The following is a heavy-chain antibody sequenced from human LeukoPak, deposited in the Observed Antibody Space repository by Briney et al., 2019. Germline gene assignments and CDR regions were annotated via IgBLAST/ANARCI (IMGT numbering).Heavy chain of an antibody. V-gene: IGHV3-30*02. CDR2: IRYDGSNK. CDR1: GFTLSSYA. D-gene: IGHD3-10*01. J-gene: IGHJ4*02. Sequence: GGSLRLSCAASGFTLSSYAMHWVRQAPGKGLEWVAFIRYDGSNKYYADSVKGRFTISRDNSKNTLYLQMNSLRAEDTAVYYCAKEPGFGPTNDYWGQGTLVTVSS. CDR3: AKEPGFGPTNDY.